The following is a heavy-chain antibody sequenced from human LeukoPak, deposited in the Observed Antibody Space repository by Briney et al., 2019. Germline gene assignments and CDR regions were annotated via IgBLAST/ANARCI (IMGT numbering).Heavy chain of an antibody. J-gene: IGHJ4*02. CDR3: ARALCGRRCYSAVELDY. CDR2: IYYSGST. Sequence: SETLSLTCTVSGGSISSYYWSWIRQPPGKGLEWIGYIYYSGSTNYNPSLKSRVTISVDTSKNQFSLKLSSVTAADTAVYYCARALCGRRCYSAVELDYWGQGTLVTVSS. D-gene: IGHD6-19*01. CDR1: GGSISSYY. V-gene: IGHV4-59*01.